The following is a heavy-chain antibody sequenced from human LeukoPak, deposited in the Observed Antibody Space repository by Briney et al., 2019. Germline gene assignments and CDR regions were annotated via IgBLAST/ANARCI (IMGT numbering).Heavy chain of an antibody. D-gene: IGHD3-10*01. Sequence: SETLSLTCAVYGGSFSGYYWSWIRQPPGKGLEWIGEINHSGSTNYNPSLKSRVTISVDTSKNQFSLKLSSVTAADTAVYYCARHYFIPLRNAFDIWGQGTMVTVSS. V-gene: IGHV4-34*01. CDR1: GGSFSGYY. CDR2: INHSGST. CDR3: ARHYFIPLRNAFDI. J-gene: IGHJ3*02.